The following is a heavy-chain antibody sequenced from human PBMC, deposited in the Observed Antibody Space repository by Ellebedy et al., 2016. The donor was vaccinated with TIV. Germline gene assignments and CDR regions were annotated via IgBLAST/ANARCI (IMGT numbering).Heavy chain of an antibody. D-gene: IGHD2-2*01. CDR1: GGTFNNFG. J-gene: IGHJ6*02. CDR2: FIPIFGTA. CDR3: ARDLSVGTRNYYFGMDV. V-gene: IGHV1-69*13. Sequence: AASVKVSCKASGGTFNNFGINWVRQAPGQGLEWMGRFIPIFGTADYAQKFQGRVTMTADGSTTTVYMELRSLRSEDTAVYYCARDLSVGTRNYYFGMDVWGQGTTVTVSS.